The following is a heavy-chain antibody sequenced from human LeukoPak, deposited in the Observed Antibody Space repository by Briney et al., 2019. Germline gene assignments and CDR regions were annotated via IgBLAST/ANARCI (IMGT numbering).Heavy chain of an antibody. D-gene: IGHD6-13*01. V-gene: IGHV1-2*02. CDR1: GGTFSSYA. Sequence: ASVKVSCKASGGTFSSYAISWVRQAPGQGLEWMGWINPNSGGTNYAQKFQGRVTMTRDTSISTAYMELSRLRSDDTAVYYCASLGGYSSSWYDAFDIWGQGTMVTVSS. CDR2: INPNSGGT. CDR3: ASLGGYSSSWYDAFDI. J-gene: IGHJ3*02.